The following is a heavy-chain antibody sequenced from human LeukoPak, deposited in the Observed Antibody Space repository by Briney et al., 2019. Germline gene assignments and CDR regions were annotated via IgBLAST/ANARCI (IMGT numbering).Heavy chain of an antibody. V-gene: IGHV3-30*03. CDR2: ISYDGSNK. J-gene: IGHJ3*02. Sequence: GGSLRLSCAASGFTFSSYGMHWVRQAPGKGLEWVAVISYDGSNKYYADSVKGRFTISRDNSKNALYLQMNSLRAEDTAVYYCACGRVPAASFVLPAFDIRGQGTMVTVSS. CDR3: ACGRVPAASFVLPAFDI. D-gene: IGHD2-2*01. CDR1: GFTFSSYG.